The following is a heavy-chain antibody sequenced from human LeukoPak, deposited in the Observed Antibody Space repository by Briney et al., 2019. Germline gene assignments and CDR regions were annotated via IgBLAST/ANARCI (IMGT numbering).Heavy chain of an antibody. Sequence: PSETLSLTCTVSGGSISSYYWSWIRRPPGKGLEWIGYIYYSGSTNYNPSLKSRVTISVDTSKNQFSLKLSSVTAADTAVYYCARDLGTGDYLAFDIWGQGTMVTVSS. CDR2: IYYSGST. CDR3: ARDLGTGDYLAFDI. J-gene: IGHJ3*02. D-gene: IGHD3-10*01. V-gene: IGHV4-59*01. CDR1: GGSISSYY.